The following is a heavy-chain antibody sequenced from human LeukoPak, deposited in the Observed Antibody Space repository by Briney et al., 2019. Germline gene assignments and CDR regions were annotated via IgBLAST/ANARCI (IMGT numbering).Heavy chain of an antibody. CDR2: INHSGST. J-gene: IGHJ4*02. CDR1: GGSFSGYY. D-gene: IGHD5-18*01. V-gene: IGHV4-34*01. CDR3: AITRGYSYGYLDY. Sequence: PSETLSLTCAVYGGSFSGYYWSRIRQPPGKGLEWIGEINHSGSTNYNPSLKSRVTISVDTSKNRFSLKLSSVTAADTAVYYCAITRGYSYGYLDYWGQGTLVTVSS.